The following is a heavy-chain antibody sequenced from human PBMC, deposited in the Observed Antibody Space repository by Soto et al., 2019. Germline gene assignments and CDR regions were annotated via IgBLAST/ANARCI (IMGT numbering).Heavy chain of an antibody. CDR3: ARGSHYDFWSGYKIYYYYGMDV. Sequence: ETLSLTCTVSGGSISSYYWSWIRQPPGKGLEWIGYIYYSGSTNYNPSLKSRVTISVDTSKNQFSLKLSSVTAADTAVYYCARGSHYDFWSGYKIYYYYGMDVWGQGTTVTVSS. J-gene: IGHJ6*02. V-gene: IGHV4-59*01. CDR1: GGSISSYY. CDR2: IYYSGST. D-gene: IGHD3-3*01.